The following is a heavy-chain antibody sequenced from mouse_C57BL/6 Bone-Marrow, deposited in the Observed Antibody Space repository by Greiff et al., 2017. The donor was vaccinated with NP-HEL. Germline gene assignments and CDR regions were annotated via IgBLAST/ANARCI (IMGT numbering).Heavy chain of an antibody. D-gene: IGHD2-4*01. CDR3: AKDYDQGYFDY. CDR1: GFNIKNTY. J-gene: IGHJ2*01. CDR2: IAPANGNT. Sequence: VQLQQSVAELVRPGASVKLSCTASGFNIKNTYMHWVKQRPEQGLEWIGRIAPANGNTKYAPKFQGKATITAYTSSNTAYLQRSSLTSEDPAIYYCAKDYDQGYFDYWGQGTTLTVSS. V-gene: IGHV14-3*01.